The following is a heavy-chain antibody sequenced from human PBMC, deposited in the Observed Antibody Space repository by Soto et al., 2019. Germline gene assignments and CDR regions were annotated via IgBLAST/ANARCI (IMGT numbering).Heavy chain of an antibody. CDR2: IVSSSSTI. V-gene: IGHV3-48*01. CDR1: GFTFSSYN. D-gene: IGHD3-3*01. CDR3: ARDYDFWSGPHYPYYYYYMDV. Sequence: GGSLRLSCAASGFTFSSYNMNWVRQAPGKGLEWVSYIVSSSSTIYYADSVKGRFTISRDNAKNSLYLQMNSLRAEDTAVYFCARDYDFWSGPHYPYYYYYMDVWGKGTTVTVS. J-gene: IGHJ6*03.